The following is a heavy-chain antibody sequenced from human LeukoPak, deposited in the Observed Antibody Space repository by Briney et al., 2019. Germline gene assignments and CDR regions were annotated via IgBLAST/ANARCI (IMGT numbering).Heavy chain of an antibody. CDR3: ARSYDYVWGSYRLNWFDP. V-gene: IGHV4-59*08. D-gene: IGHD3-16*02. CDR1: GGSFSGYY. CDR2: IYYSGST. Sequence: SETLSLTCAVYGGSFSGYYWSWIRQPPGKGLEWIGYIYYSGSTNYNPSLKSRVTISVDTSKNQFSLKLSSVTAADTAVYYCARSYDYVWGSYRLNWFDPWGQGTLVTVSS. J-gene: IGHJ5*02.